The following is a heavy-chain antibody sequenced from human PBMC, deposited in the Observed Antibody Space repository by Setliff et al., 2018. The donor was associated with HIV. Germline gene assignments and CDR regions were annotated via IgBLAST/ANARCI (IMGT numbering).Heavy chain of an antibody. D-gene: IGHD6-13*01. Sequence: GASVKVSCKASGYTFTSYAIHWLRQAPGHRLQWMGWINSGNGNTKYSQKFQGRVTITRDTSASTAYMEVSSLRSEDTAVYYCARDFPSPDYSSSWAHLYYHYGMDVWGQGTTVTVSS. CDR1: GYTFTSYA. CDR3: ARDFPSPDYSSSWAHLYYHYGMDV. V-gene: IGHV1-3*01. CDR2: INSGNGNT. J-gene: IGHJ6*02.